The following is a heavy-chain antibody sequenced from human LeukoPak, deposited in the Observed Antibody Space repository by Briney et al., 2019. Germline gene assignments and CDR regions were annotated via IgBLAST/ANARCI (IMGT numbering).Heavy chain of an antibody. Sequence: PGGSLRLSCAASGFTISGHYMSWVRQAPGKGLEWVSVIHCGGTAYYTDSVKGRFTISRDNSKNTLFLQLNSLRPEDTALYYCARGGLGGEALEVWGQGTMVTVSS. CDR2: IHCGGTA. CDR1: GFTISGHY. CDR3: ARGGLGGEALEV. V-gene: IGHV3-66*02. D-gene: IGHD3-10*01. J-gene: IGHJ3*01.